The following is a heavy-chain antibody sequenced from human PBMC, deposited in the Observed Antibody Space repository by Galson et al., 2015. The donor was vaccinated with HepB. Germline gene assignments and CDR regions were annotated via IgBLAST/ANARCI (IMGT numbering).Heavy chain of an antibody. CDR3: RGGFSDGGFFDY. D-gene: IGHD5-24*01. V-gene: IGHV3-23*01. CDR1: GFTFSNFA. CDR2: ISGGVA. Sequence: CATSGFTFSNFAMSWVRQAPGKGLEWVSAISGGVAYYADSIKGRFTISRDNSKNTLFLQMSSLRADDTALYYCRGGFSDGGFFDYWGQGTLVTVSS. J-gene: IGHJ4*02.